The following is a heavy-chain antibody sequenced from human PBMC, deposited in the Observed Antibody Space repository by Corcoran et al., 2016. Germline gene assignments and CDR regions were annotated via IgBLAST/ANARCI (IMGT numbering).Heavy chain of an antibody. CDR3: ARGTVTTSERWFDP. D-gene: IGHD4-17*01. V-gene: IGHV1-69*01. CDR1: GGTFSSYA. J-gene: IGHJ5*02. CDR2: IIPIFGTA. Sequence: QVQLVQSGAEVKKPGSSVKVSCKASGGTFSSYAISWVRQAPGQGLEWMGGIIPIFGTANYAQKFQGRVTITADESTSTADMAMSSPRYEDTAVDYCARGTVTTSERWFDPWGQGTLVTVSS.